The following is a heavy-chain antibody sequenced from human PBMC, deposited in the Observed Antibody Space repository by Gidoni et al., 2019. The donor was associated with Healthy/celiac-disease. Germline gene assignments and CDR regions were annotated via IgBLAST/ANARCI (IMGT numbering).Heavy chain of an antibody. J-gene: IGHJ6*03. CDR2: INHSGST. CDR3: ASPLGYYYYMDV. V-gene: IGHV4-34*01. CDR1: GGSFSGYY. Sequence: QVQLQQWGTGLLKPSETLSLTCAVYGGSFSGYYWSWIRQPPGKGLEWIGEINHSGSTNYNPSLKSRVTMSIDTSKNQFSLKLTSVTAADTAVYYCASPLGYYYYMDVWGKGTTVTVSS.